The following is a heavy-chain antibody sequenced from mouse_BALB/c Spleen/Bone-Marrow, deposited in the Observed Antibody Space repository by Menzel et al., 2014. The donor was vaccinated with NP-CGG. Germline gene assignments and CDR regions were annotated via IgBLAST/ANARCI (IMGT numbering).Heavy chain of an antibody. D-gene: IGHD4-1*01. CDR1: GYTFXSYY. CDR3: TRQGTGTFAY. CDR2: INPSNGGT. Sequence: QVQLQQSGTELVKPGASVKLSCKASGYTFXSYYIYWVKQRPGQGLEWIGEINPSNGGTNFNEKFKGKATLTVDKSSSTAYMQLSSLTSEDSAVYYCTRQGTGTFAYWGQGTLVTVSA. V-gene: IGHV1-53*01. J-gene: IGHJ3*01.